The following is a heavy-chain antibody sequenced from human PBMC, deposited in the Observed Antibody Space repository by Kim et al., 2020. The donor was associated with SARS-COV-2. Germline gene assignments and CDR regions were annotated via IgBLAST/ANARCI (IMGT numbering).Heavy chain of an antibody. CDR3: ARDVGDIVVVLAARTPWFGP. Sequence: SETLSLTCTVSGGSISSGGYYWSWIRQHPGKGLEWIGYIYYSGSTYYNPSLKSRVTISVDTSKNQFSLTLSSVTAADTAVYYCARDVGDIVVVLAARTPWFGPCGERTLVTVSS. D-gene: IGHD2-2*01. CDR1: GGSISSGGYY. CDR2: IYYSGST. V-gene: IGHV4-31*03. J-gene: IGHJ5*02.